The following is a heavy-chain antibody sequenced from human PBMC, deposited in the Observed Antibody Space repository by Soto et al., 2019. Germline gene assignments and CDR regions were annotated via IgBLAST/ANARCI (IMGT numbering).Heavy chain of an antibody. J-gene: IGHJ5*02. CDR3: ARGYGDYGWFDP. CDR2: ISSNGGST. Sequence: EVQVVESGGGLVQPGGSLRLSCAASGFTFSNYAMHWVRQAPGKGLEYVSAISSNGGSTYYANSVKGRFIISRDNSKNTLFLQMGSLRPEDMAVYYCARGYGDYGWFDPWGQGTLVTVSS. V-gene: IGHV3-64*01. D-gene: IGHD4-17*01. CDR1: GFTFSNYA.